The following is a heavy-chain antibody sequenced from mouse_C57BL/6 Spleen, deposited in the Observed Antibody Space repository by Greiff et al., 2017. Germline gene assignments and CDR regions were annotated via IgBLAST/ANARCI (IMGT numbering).Heavy chain of an antibody. D-gene: IGHD1-1*01. V-gene: IGHV2-5*01. J-gene: IGHJ4*01. CDR3: AKSITTVVAHYAMDY. Sequence: VQLQESGPGLVQPSQSLSITCTVSGFSLTSYGVHWVRQSPGKGLEWLGVIWRGGSTDYNAAFMSRLSITKDNSKSQVFFKMNSLQADDTAIYYCAKSITTVVAHYAMDYWGQGTSVTVSS. CDR1: GFSLTSYG. CDR2: IWRGGST.